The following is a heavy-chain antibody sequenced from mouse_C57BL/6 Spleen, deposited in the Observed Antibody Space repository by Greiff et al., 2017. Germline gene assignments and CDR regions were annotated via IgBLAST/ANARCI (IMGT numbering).Heavy chain of an antibody. J-gene: IGHJ4*01. CDR2: IYPGSGST. V-gene: IGHV1-55*01. CDR3: ARQRDYDVDYAMDY. D-gene: IGHD2-4*01. CDR1: GYTFTSYW. Sequence: QVQLQQPGAELVKPGASVKMSCKASGYTFTSYWITWVKQRPGQGLEWIGDIYPGSGSTNYNEKFKSKATLTVDTSSSTAYMQLSSLTSEDSAVYYCARQRDYDVDYAMDYWGQGTSVTVSS.